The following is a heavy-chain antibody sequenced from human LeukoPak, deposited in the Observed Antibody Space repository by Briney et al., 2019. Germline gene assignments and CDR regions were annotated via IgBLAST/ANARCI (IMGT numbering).Heavy chain of an antibody. D-gene: IGHD2-2*03. J-gene: IGHJ5*02. V-gene: IGHV1-2*02. CDR2: INPNSGGT. CDR1: GYTFTGYY. Sequence: GASVKVSCTASGYTFTGYYMHWVRQAPGQGLEWMGWINPNSGGTNYAQKFQGRVTMTRDTTISTAYVELSRLRSDDPAVYYCARVGYCSSTSCFDWFDPWGQGTLVTVSS. CDR3: ARVGYCSSTSCFDWFDP.